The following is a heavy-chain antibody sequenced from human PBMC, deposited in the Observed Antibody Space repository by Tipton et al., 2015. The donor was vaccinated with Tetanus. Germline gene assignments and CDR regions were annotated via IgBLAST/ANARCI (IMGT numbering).Heavy chain of an antibody. V-gene: IGHV3-7*01. CDR2: IMEDGSEK. D-gene: IGHD2-15*01. CDR1: GFTFSRYW. CDR3: VREYCGGDNCYNPGY. J-gene: IGHJ4*02. Sequence: SLRLSCAASGFTFSRYWMSWVRQAPGKGLEWVANIMEDGSEKYYVDSVKGRFTISRDNAKNSMYLQMSSLRADDTAVYYCVREYCGGDNCYNPGYWGQGTLVIVSS.